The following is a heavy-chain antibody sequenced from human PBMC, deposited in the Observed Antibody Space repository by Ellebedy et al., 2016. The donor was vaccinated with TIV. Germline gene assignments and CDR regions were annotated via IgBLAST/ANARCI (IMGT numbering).Heavy chain of an antibody. D-gene: IGHD6-19*01. CDR3: ARGTRFSSSVFDY. CDR1: GGSISTYD. V-gene: IGHV4-59*01. Sequence: SETLSLTCSVSGGSISTYDWVWIRQPPGKGLEFIGFIFYTGSTNYNPSLKSRVTISADTSKNQFFLKLSSVTAADTAVYYCARGTRFSSSVFDYWGQGTLVTVSS. J-gene: IGHJ4*02. CDR2: IFYTGST.